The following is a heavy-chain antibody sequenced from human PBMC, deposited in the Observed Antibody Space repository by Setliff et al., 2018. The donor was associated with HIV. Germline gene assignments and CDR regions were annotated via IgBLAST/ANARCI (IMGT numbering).Heavy chain of an antibody. Sequence: GGSLRLSCAASGFTFSKFSMSWVRQAPGKGLEWVSFITSTSRYIDYADSVKGRFTISRDNSKNTLYLQMNSLRAEDTAVYYCARSVIGYYYYGMDVWGQGTTVTVSS. CDR1: GFTFSKFS. CDR2: ITSTSRYI. CDR3: ARSVIGYYYYGMDV. V-gene: IGHV3-21*01. D-gene: IGHD3-10*01. J-gene: IGHJ6*02.